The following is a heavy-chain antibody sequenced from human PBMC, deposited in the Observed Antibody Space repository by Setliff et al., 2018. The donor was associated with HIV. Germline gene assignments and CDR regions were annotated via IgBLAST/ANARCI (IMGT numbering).Heavy chain of an antibody. V-gene: IGHV3-53*01. Sequence: GGSLRLSCAASGFTVSSNYMSWVRQAPGKGLEWVSVIYSGGSTYYADSVKGRFTISRDNSKNTLYLQMNSLRAEDTDVYYCARGCGDYVSNWFDPWGQGTLVTVSS. CDR1: GFTVSSNY. CDR2: IYSGGST. D-gene: IGHD2-21*02. J-gene: IGHJ5*02. CDR3: ARGCGDYVSNWFDP.